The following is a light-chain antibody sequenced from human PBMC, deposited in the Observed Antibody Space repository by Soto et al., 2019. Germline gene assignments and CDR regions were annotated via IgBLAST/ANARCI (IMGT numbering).Light chain of an antibody. Sequence: EIVLTHSPATLSWSHGARATLSCRASQSVSSYLAWYQQKPGQAPRLLIYDASNRATGIPARFSGSGSGTDFTLTISSLEPEDFAVYYCQKRSNWPRKFGEGTKVDIK. V-gene: IGKV3-11*01. CDR3: QKRSNWPRK. CDR1: QSVSSY. CDR2: DAS. J-gene: IGKJ1*01.